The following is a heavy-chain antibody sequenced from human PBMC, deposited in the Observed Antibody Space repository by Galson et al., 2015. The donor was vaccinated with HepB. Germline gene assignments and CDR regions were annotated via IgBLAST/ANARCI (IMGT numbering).Heavy chain of an antibody. V-gene: IGHV3-30-3*01. D-gene: IGHD3-22*01. CDR1: GFTFSSYA. CDR3: ARDPGLYYYDSSGYSDWYYGMDV. CDR2: ISYDGSNK. J-gene: IGHJ6*02. Sequence: SLRLSCAASGFTFSSYAMHWVRQAPGKGLEWVAVISYDGSNKYYADSVKGRFTISRDNSKNTLYLQMNSLRAEDTAVYYCARDPGLYYYDSSGYSDWYYGMDVWGQGTTVTVSS.